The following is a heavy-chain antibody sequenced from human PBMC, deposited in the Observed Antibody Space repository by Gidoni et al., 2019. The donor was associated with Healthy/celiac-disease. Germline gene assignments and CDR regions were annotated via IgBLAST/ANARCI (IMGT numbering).Heavy chain of an antibody. Sequence: QVQLVQFGAEVKKRGASVKVSCKVSGYTLTELSMHWVRQAPGKGLEWMGGFDPEDGETICAQKFQGRVTMTEDTSTDTAYMELSSLRSEDTAVYYCATAVPREYYYDMDVWGQETTVTVSS. CDR2: FDPEDGET. D-gene: IGHD6-19*01. V-gene: IGHV1-24*01. CDR1: GYTLTELS. J-gene: IGHJ6*02. CDR3: ATAVPREYYYDMDV.